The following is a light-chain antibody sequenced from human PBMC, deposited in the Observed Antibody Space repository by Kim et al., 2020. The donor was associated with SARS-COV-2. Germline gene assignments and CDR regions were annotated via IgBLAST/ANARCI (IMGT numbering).Light chain of an antibody. CDR3: QQRASWPGT. V-gene: IGKV3-11*01. Sequence: EIVLTQSPATLSLSPGERATLSCRASQSVSAYLAWYQHKPGQAPRLLIYEASNRATGIPARFSGSGSGTDFTLTISSLEPEDFAVYYCQQRASWPGTFGQGTKVDIK. J-gene: IGKJ1*01. CDR1: QSVSAY. CDR2: EAS.